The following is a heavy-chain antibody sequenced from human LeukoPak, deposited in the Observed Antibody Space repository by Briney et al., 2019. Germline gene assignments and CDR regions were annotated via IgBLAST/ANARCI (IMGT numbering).Heavy chain of an antibody. D-gene: IGHD3-10*01. CDR3: ARDGENSGY. CDR1: GYSISSGYY. CDR2: IYHSGST. V-gene: IGHV4-38-2*02. Sequence: PSETLSLTCTVSGYSISSGYYWGWIRQPPGKGLEWIGSIYHSGSTYYNPSLKSRVTISVYTSKNQFSLKLSSVTAADTAVYYCARDGENSGYWGQGTLVTVSS. J-gene: IGHJ4*02.